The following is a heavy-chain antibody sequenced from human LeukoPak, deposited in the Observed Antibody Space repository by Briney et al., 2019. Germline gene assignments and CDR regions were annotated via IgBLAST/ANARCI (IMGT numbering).Heavy chain of an antibody. V-gene: IGHV3-11*03. J-gene: IGHJ4*02. CDR3: AKRAASSGYYFDQ. CDR2: ISSSSSYT. D-gene: IGHD6-19*01. Sequence: GGSLTLSCAASGFTFSDYYMSWIRQAQGKGLEWLSYISSSSSYTNYADSVKGRFTISRDNAKNSLYLQMNSLRAEDTAVYYCAKRAASSGYYFDQWGQGTLVTVSS. CDR1: GFTFSDYY.